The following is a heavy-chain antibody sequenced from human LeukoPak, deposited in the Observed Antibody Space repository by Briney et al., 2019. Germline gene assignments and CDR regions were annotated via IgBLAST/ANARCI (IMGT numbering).Heavy chain of an antibody. CDR2: INHRGGT. CDR1: GGSFSGCY. D-gene: IGHD3-22*01. J-gene: IGHJ4*02. Sequence: SETLSLTCGVYGGSFSGCYWNWIRQPPGMGLEWIGEINHRGGTGYNPSLKSRVTMSVDTSKNVFSLKLTSVTAADTAVYYCARAYYYDSSAAIDYWGQGTLVTVSS. CDR3: ARAYYYDSSAAIDY. V-gene: IGHV4-34*01.